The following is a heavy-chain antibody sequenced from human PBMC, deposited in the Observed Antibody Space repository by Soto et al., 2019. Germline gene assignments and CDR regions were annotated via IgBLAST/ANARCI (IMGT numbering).Heavy chain of an antibody. V-gene: IGHV3-7*03. CDR3: ASSPYPSYYYYGMDV. CDR2: INQDGSEK. J-gene: IGHJ6*02. Sequence: EVLLVESGGGLVQPGGSLRLSCAASGFTFSNYWMSWVRQAPGKGLAWVANINQDGSEKYYVDSVKGRFTISRDNAKNSLSLQMNSLRAEDTAVYYCASSPYPSYYYYGMDVWGQGTTVTVSS. CDR1: GFTFSNYW.